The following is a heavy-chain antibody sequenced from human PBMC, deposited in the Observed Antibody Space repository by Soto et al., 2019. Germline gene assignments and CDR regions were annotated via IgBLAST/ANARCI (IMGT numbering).Heavy chain of an antibody. Sequence: GGSLSLSCAASGFTFSSYAMSWVRQAPGKGLEWVSAISVSGGSTYYADSVKGRFTISRDNSKNTLYLQMNSLRAEDTAVYYCASPNGGTNYYGMDVWGQGTTVTVSS. CDR3: ASPNGGTNYYGMDV. D-gene: IGHD2-8*01. V-gene: IGHV3-23*01. J-gene: IGHJ6*02. CDR1: GFTFSSYA. CDR2: ISVSGGST.